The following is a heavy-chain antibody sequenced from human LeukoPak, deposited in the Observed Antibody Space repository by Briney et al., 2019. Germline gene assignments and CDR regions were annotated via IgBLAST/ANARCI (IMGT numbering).Heavy chain of an antibody. V-gene: IGHV5-51*01. CDR1: GYSFTIYW. J-gene: IGHJ4*02. CDR2: IYPGDSDT. Sequence: GESLKISCKGSGYSFTIYWIGWVRQMPGKGLEWMGIIYPGDSDTRYSPSFQGQVTISADGSITTAYLQWSSLKASDTAIYYCARRLMNSNGWTFDYWGQGTLVTVSS. CDR3: ARRLMNSNGWTFDY. D-gene: IGHD6-19*01.